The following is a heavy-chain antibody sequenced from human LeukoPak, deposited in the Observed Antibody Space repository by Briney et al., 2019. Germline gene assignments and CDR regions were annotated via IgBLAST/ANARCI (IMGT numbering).Heavy chain of an antibody. CDR3: ARGRIAAAGTSLWDY. CDR2: IYYSGST. V-gene: IGHV4-59*01. D-gene: IGHD6-13*01. J-gene: IGHJ4*02. CDR1: GGSISSYY. Sequence: SETLSLTCTVSGGSISSYYWSWIRQPPGKGLEWIGYIYYSGSTNYNPSLKSRVTISVDTSKNQFSLKLSSVTAADTAVYYCARGRIAAAGTSLWDYWGQGTLVTVSS.